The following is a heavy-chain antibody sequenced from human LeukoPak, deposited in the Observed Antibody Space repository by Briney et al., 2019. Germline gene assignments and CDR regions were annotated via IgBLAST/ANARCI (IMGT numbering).Heavy chain of an antibody. CDR3: AREPIAAAGTDWFDP. J-gene: IGHJ5*02. V-gene: IGHV3-11*06. CDR1: GFTFSDYY. CDR2: ISSSSSYT. Sequence: GGSLTLSCPASGFTFSDYYMSWIRQAPGKGLEWVSYISSSSSYTNYADSVKGRFTISRDNAKNSLYLQMNSLRAEDTAVYYCAREPIAAAGTDWFDPWGQGTLVTVSS. D-gene: IGHD6-13*01.